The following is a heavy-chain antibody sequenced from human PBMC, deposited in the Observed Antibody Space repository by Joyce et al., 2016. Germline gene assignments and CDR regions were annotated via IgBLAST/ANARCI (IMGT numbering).Heavy chain of an antibody. CDR3: AADVAEVGFGELDH. D-gene: IGHD3-10*01. Sequence: EVQVAEYGGGLVKPGGSLRLSCAASGFTVNVAWMTWVRQAPGKGLEWVGRIKSKTSGETTEYAAPVKGRFTISRDDSKNTVSLQMNGLRTEDTAVYFCAADVAEVGFGELDHWGQGTLVTVSS. V-gene: IGHV3-15*01. CDR1: GFTVNVAW. CDR2: IKSKTSGETT. J-gene: IGHJ4*02.